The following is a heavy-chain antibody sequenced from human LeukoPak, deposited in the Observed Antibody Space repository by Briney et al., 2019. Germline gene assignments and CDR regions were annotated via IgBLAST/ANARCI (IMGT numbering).Heavy chain of an antibody. D-gene: IGHD6-13*01. CDR2: IYHSGST. CDR1: GGSISSGGYS. Sequence: SETLSLTCAVSGGSISSGGYSWSWIRQPPGKGLEWIGYIYHSGSTYYNSSLKSRVTISVDRSKNQFSLKLSSVTAADTAVYYCARAAGTTQSGWVDYWGQGTLVTVSS. J-gene: IGHJ4*02. V-gene: IGHV4-30-2*01. CDR3: ARAAGTTQSGWVDY.